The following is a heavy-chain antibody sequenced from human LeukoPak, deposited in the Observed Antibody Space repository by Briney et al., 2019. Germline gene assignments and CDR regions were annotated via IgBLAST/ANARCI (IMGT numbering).Heavy chain of an antibody. CDR2: NSSTSTYI. V-gene: IGHV3-21*01. J-gene: IGHJ4*02. CDR1: GFTFSSFT. D-gene: IGHD5-12*01. Sequence: GGSLRLSCAASGFTFSSFTMNWVRQATGKGLECVSSNSSTSTYIHYANLVKGRFTISRDNAKNSLYLKKNSLRAEDTAVYYCARFGYVHYLAFDYWGQGNLVTVSS. CDR3: ARFGYVHYLAFDY.